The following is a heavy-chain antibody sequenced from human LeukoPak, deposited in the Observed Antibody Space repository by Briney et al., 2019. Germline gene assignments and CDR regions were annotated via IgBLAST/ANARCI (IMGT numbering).Heavy chain of an antibody. V-gene: IGHV3-30*03. D-gene: IGHD3-3*01. CDR3: ARAMGYDFFLDGFDP. Sequence: GRSLRLSCAASGFTFSSYGMHWVRQAPGKGLEWVAVISYDGSNKYYADSVKGRFTISRDTSKNTLYLQMNSLRAEDTAVYYCARAMGYDFFLDGFDPWGQGTLVTVSS. CDR1: GFTFSSYG. J-gene: IGHJ5*02. CDR2: ISYDGSNK.